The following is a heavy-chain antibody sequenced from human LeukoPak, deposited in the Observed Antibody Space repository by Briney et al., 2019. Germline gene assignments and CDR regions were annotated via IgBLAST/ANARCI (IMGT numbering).Heavy chain of an antibody. D-gene: IGHD5-12*01. CDR3: ARLSGYDPSYYYYGMDV. J-gene: IGHJ6*02. CDR1: GYSFTSYW. Sequence: GESLKISCKGSGYSFTSYWIGWVRQMPGKGLEWMGIIYPGDSDTRYSPSFQGQVTISADKPISTAYLQWSSLKASDTAMYYCARLSGYDPSYYYYGMDVWGQGTTVTVSS. CDR2: IYPGDSDT. V-gene: IGHV5-51*01.